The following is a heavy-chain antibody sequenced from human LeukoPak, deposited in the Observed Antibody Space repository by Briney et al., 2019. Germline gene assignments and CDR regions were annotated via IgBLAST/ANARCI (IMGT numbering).Heavy chain of an antibody. J-gene: IGHJ3*02. CDR1: GYTFTSYG. Sequence: ASVKVSCKASGYTFTSYGISWVRQAPGQGLEWMGWISAYNGNTNYAQKLQGRVTMTTDTSTSTAYMELRSLRSDDTAVYYCARERMGPYSSSWYGAFEIWGQGTMVTVSS. CDR3: ARERMGPYSSSWYGAFEI. V-gene: IGHV1-18*01. D-gene: IGHD6-13*01. CDR2: ISAYNGNT.